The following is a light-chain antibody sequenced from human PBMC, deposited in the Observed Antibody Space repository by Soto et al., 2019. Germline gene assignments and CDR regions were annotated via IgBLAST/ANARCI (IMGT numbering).Light chain of an antibody. Sequence: EIVLTQFPGTLSLSPGERATLSCMASQSVSSSYLAWYQQKPGQAPRLLIYGASSRATGIPDRFSGSGSGTDFTLTISRLEPEEFAVYYCQQYGSSLYTFGQGTKLELK. V-gene: IGKV3-20*01. J-gene: IGKJ2*01. CDR3: QQYGSSLYT. CDR1: QSVSSSY. CDR2: GAS.